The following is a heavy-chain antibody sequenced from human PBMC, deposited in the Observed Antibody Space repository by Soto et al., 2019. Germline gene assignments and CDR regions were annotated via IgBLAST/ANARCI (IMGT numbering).Heavy chain of an antibody. CDR2: IWYDGSNK. Sequence: QVQLVESGGGVVQPGRSLRLSCAASGFTFSSYGMHWVRQAPGKGLEWVAVIWYDGSNKYYADSVKGRFTISRDNSKNTLYLQMNSLRAEDTAVYYCARGIAARPDSYFCYWGKGTLVIVCS. V-gene: IGHV3-33*01. CDR1: GFTFSSYG. J-gene: IGHJ4*02. D-gene: IGHD6-6*01. CDR3: ARGIAARPDSYFCY.